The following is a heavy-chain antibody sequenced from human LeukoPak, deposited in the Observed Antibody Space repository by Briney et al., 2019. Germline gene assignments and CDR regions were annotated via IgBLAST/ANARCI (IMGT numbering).Heavy chain of an antibody. CDR2: ISSSSSYI. CDR1: GFTFSSYS. J-gene: IGHJ4*02. CDR3: ARSYTAMVMVDY. Sequence: GGSLRLSCAASGFTFSSYSMNWARQAPGKGLEWVSSISSSSSYIYYADSVKGRFTISRDNAKNSLYLQMNSLRAEDTAVYYCARSYTAMVMVDYWGQGTLVTVSS. V-gene: IGHV3-21*01. D-gene: IGHD5-18*01.